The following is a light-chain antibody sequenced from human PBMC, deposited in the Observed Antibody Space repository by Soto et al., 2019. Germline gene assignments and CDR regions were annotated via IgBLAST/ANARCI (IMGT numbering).Light chain of an antibody. CDR1: SSDVGGYNY. V-gene: IGLV2-14*01. CDR2: DVS. J-gene: IGLJ2*01. CDR3: SSYTSSSTEVV. Sequence: QSALTQPASVSGSPGQSITISCTGTSSDVGGYNYVSWYQQHPGNAPKLMIYDVSKRPSGVSNRFSGSKSGNTASLTISGLQAEDEADYYCSSYTSSSTEVVFGGGTKLTVL.